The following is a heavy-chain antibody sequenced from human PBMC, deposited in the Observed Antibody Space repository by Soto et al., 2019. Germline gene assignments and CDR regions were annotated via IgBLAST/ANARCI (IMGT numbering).Heavy chain of an antibody. CDR3: LRLHYIVTPPLYQTTGPCDN. J-gene: IGHJ4*02. V-gene: IGHV5-51*01. D-gene: IGHD1-1*01. CDR1: GYTFNAYW. CDR2: IFPGDSDT. Sequence: PGESLKISCKASGYTFNAYWIGWVRQMPGKGLEWMGIIFPGDSDTRYNPSFQGQVTISVDKSISTAYLQWNSLKASDSAMYYCLRLHYIVTPPLYQTTGPCDNWRQGTRVTVSS.